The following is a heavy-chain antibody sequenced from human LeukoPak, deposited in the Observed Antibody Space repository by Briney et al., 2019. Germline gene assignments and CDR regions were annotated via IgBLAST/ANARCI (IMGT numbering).Heavy chain of an antibody. CDR1: GFTFSSYA. V-gene: IGHV3-30-3*01. CDR2: ISYDGSNK. Sequence: PGRSLRLSCAASGFTFSSYAMHWVRQAPGKGLEWVVVISYDGSNKYYAGSVKGRFTISRDDSKNTLYLQMNSLRAEDTAVYYCARGPPVVTDPFDYWGQGTLVTVSS. CDR3: ARGPPVVTDPFDY. D-gene: IGHD4-23*01. J-gene: IGHJ4*02.